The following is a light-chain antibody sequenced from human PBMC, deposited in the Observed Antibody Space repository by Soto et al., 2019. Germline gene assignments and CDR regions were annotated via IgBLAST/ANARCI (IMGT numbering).Light chain of an antibody. Sequence: EIVLTQSPGTLSLSPGERAPLSCRASQSVASRYLAWYQHKPGQAPRLLIYGASNRATGIPDRFSGSGSGTDFTLTISRLEPEDFAVYYCQQYDSSVTWTFDQGTKVEIK. CDR1: QSVASRY. V-gene: IGKV3-20*01. CDR2: GAS. CDR3: QQYDSSVTWT. J-gene: IGKJ1*01.